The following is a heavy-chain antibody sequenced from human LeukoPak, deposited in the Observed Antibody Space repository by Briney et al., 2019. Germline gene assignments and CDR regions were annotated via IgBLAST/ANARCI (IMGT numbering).Heavy chain of an antibody. CDR3: ARHLCGGDCYSHPVFFDY. V-gene: IGHV4-39*01. CDR1: GASIRNYY. D-gene: IGHD2-21*02. J-gene: IGHJ4*02. Sequence: PSETLSLTCTVSGASIRNYYWGWIRQPPGKGLEWIGSIYYSGSTYYNPSLKSRVTISVDTSKNQFSLKLSSVTAADTAVYYCARHLCGGDCYSHPVFFDYWGQGTLVTVSS. CDR2: IYYSGST.